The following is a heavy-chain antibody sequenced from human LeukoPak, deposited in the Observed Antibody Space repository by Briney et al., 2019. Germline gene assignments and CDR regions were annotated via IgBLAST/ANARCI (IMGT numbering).Heavy chain of an antibody. CDR2: IRSKANSYAT. CDR1: GFTFSGSA. J-gene: IGHJ5*02. CDR3: RGVIAAAGTNWFDP. D-gene: IGHD6-13*01. V-gene: IGHV3-73*01. Sequence: GGSLRLSCAASGFTFSGSAMHWVRQASGKGLEWVGRIRSKANSYATAYAASVKGRFTISRDDSKNTAYLQMNSLKTEDTAVYYCRGVIAAAGTNWFDPWGQGTLVTVSS.